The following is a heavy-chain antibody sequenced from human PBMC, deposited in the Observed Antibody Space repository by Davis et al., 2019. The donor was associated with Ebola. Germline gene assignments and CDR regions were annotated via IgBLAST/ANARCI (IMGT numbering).Heavy chain of an antibody. V-gene: IGHV1-8*01. CDR1: GYTFTSYD. D-gene: IGHD5-12*01. J-gene: IGHJ5*01. Sequence: AASVKVSCKASGYTFTSYDINWVRQATGQGLEWMGWMNPNSGNTGYAQKFQGRVTMTRNSSISTAYMELSSLTSEDTAVYYCVRGRKVARMGSWFDSWGQGTLVTVSS. CDR3: VRGRKVARMGSWFDS. CDR2: MNPNSGNT.